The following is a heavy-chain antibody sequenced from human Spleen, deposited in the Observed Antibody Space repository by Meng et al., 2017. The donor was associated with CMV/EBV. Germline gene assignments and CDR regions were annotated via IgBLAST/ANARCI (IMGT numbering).Heavy chain of an antibody. V-gene: IGHV3-7*01. CDR1: AVTFSGDW. Sequence: GESLKISCAASAVTFSGDWMTWVRQAPGKGLEWVANSNEDGSKKYYVDSVKGRFTISRDNAKNLLYLGMNSLRVEVTAIDYCARVWWSSSNCFWFSGNWFDPWGQGALVTVSS. CDR3: ARVWWSSSNCFWFSGNWFDP. J-gene: IGHJ5*02. CDR2: SNEDGSKK. D-gene: IGHD2-21*01.